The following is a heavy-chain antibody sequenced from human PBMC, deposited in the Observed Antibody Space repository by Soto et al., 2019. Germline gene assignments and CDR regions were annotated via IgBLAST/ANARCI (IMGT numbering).Heavy chain of an antibody. Sequence: EVQLVESGGGLVQPGGSLKLSCATSGFTFNSLGINWVRQAPMKGLEWVSYISGDSSSKHYADSVQGRFTISRDNARKSVYLQMNSLRDGDTAIYYCVRGGAARPDYWGQGTRVTVSS. CDR3: VRGGAARPDY. CDR1: GFTFNSLG. CDR2: ISGDSSSK. V-gene: IGHV3-48*02. J-gene: IGHJ4*02. D-gene: IGHD6-6*01.